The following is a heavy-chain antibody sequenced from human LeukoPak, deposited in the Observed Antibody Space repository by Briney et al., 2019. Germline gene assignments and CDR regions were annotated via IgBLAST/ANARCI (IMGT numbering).Heavy chain of an antibody. V-gene: IGHV1-69*13. Sequence: ASVKVSCKASGGTFSKYTISWVRQSPGQGLEWMGGITPLFGTASYAQKFQGRVTITADESASTAYMEVNSLRSEDTAVYYCARVAPPYSYGYEYWGQGTLVTVSS. D-gene: IGHD5-18*01. J-gene: IGHJ4*02. CDR3: ARVAPPYSYGYEY. CDR2: ITPLFGTA. CDR1: GGTFSKYT.